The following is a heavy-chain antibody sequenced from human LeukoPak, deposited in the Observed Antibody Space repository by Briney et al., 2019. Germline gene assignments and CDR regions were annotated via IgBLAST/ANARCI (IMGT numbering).Heavy chain of an antibody. J-gene: IGHJ5*02. CDR2: ISSSSSYI. Sequence: GGSLRLSYAASGFTFRSYSMNWVRQAPGKGLEWVSSISSSSSYIYYADSVKGRFTISRDNAKNSLYLQMNSLRAEDTAVYYCSRDQEQWLVLGWFDPWGQGTLVTVSS. CDR3: SRDQEQWLVLGWFDP. D-gene: IGHD6-19*01. CDR1: GFTFRSYS. V-gene: IGHV3-21*01.